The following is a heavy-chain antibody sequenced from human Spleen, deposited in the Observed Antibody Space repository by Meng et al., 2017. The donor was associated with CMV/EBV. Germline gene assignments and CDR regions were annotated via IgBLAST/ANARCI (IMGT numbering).Heavy chain of an antibody. CDR2: IIPIFGTA. V-gene: IGHV1-69*05. CDR3: ARDMTTAGGVFDY. D-gene: IGHD3-16*01. Sequence: DGSGGTISSCEIRGVRQAAGQGIEWMGGIIPIFGTANYAQKFQGKVAITTDESTSTAYMELSSLRSEDTALYYCARDMTTAGGVFDYWGQGTLVTVSS. J-gene: IGHJ4*02. CDR1: GGTISSCE.